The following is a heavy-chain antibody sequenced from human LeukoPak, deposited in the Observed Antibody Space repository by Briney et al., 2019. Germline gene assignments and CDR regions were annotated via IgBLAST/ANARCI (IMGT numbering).Heavy chain of an antibody. CDR1: GFTFSSYG. CDR3: AEDRGYCSGGSCYQVLDY. D-gene: IGHD2-15*01. Sequence: GRSLRLSCAASGFTFSSYGMHWDRQAPGKGLEWVAVISYDGSNKYNADSVKGRFTISRDNSKNTLYLQMNSLRAEDTAVYYCAEDRGYCSGGSCYQVLDYWGQGTLVTVSS. CDR2: ISYDGSNK. V-gene: IGHV3-30*18. J-gene: IGHJ4*02.